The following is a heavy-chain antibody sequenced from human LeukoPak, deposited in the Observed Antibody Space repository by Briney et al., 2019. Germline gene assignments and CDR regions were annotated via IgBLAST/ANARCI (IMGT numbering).Heavy chain of an antibody. D-gene: IGHD3-3*01. CDR2: IYSGGST. J-gene: IGHJ4*02. V-gene: IGHV3-66*02. CDR3: AGGRSRGYDFWSGYWPPRVY. Sequence: GGSLRLSCAASGFTVSSNYMSWVRQVPGKGLEWVSVIYSGGSTYYADSVKGRFTISRDNSKNTLYLQMNSLRAEDTAVYYCAGGRSRGYDFWSGYWPPRVYWGQGTLVTVSS. CDR1: GFTVSSNY.